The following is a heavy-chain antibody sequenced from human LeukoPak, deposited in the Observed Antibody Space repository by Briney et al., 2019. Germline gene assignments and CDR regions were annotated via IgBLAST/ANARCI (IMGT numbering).Heavy chain of an antibody. D-gene: IGHD1-26*01. CDR1: GFTLSRDW. Sequence: GRTRRLSRAASGFTLSRDWRSWVPQAPGKKLESVANIKQDGSEKYYLDSVKGRFTITRDNAKNSLYLQMNSLRAEDTAVYYCARVSGSYEFDYWGQGTLVTVSS. CDR3: ARVSGSYEFDY. J-gene: IGHJ4*02. V-gene: IGHV3-7*01. CDR2: IKQDGSEK.